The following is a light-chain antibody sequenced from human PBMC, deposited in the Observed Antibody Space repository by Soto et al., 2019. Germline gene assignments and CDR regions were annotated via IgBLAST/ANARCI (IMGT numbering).Light chain of an antibody. CDR2: DAS. V-gene: IGKV1-33*01. CDR1: RDIRKY. CDR3: QQYHTLVS. Sequence: DIQMTQSPSSLSASVGDRVTITCQASRDIRKYLNWYQQNPGKAPKLLIYDASNLETGVTSRFSGSGSGTDFTFTISSLQSEDIATYYCQQYHTLVSFGGGTKVEIK. J-gene: IGKJ4*01.